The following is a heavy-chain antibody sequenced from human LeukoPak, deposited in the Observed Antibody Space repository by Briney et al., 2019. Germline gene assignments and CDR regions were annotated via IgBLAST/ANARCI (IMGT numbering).Heavy chain of an antibody. CDR3: ARQSRNLPREAFQYGMDV. V-gene: IGHV4-39*01. D-gene: IGHD2-8*01. CDR2: VNYTETT. CDR1: GASITSSTYY. Sequence: PSETLSLTCSVSGASITSSTYYWGWIRQPPGKGLEWLGNVNYTETTYYNPSLKSRLTISVDTSKNQLSLKLRSVTAADTAVDFCARQSRNLPREAFQYGMDVWGQGTTVTVSS. J-gene: IGHJ6*02.